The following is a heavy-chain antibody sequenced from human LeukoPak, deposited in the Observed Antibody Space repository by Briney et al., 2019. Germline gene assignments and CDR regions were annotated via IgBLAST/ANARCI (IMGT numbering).Heavy chain of an antibody. CDR1: GGSISSGDYY. V-gene: IGHV4-30-4*01. CDR3: ARGTTMVRGVTDYFDY. D-gene: IGHD3-10*01. Sequence: PSQTLSLTCTVSGGSISSGDYYWSWIRQPPGKGLEWIGYIYYSGSTYYNPSLKSRVTISVDTSKNQFSLKLSSVTAADTAVYYCARGTTMVRGVTDYFDYWGQGTLVTVSS. CDR2: IYYSGST. J-gene: IGHJ4*02.